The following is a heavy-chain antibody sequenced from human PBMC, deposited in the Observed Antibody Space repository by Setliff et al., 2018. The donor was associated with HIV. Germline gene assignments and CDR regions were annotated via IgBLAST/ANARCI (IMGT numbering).Heavy chain of an antibody. V-gene: IGHV1-2*06. CDR2: INPKSGVA. CDR3: ARQLSNSLES. CDR1: GYTFTDFY. Sequence: ASVKVSCKASGYTFTDFYIHWVRQAPGQGLEWIGRINPKSGVADYLKKFQGRVTMTRDTSINTAYMEFSSLRSDDKAVYYCARQLSNSLESWGQGTLVTVSS. J-gene: IGHJ4*02. D-gene: IGHD1-1*01.